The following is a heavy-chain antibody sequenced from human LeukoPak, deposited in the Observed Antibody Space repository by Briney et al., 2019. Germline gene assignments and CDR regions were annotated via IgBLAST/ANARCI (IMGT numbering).Heavy chain of an antibody. D-gene: IGHD1-26*01. J-gene: IGHJ4*02. CDR1: GGSISSYY. CDR2: IYASGNT. Sequence: SETLSLTCTVSGGSISSYYWSWVRQPAGKGLEWVGRIYASGNTNYNPSLKGRVTMTVDTSKNQFSLKLSSVTAADTAVYYCARDARVGATTDYWGQGTLVTVSS. CDR3: ARDARVGATTDY. V-gene: IGHV4-4*07.